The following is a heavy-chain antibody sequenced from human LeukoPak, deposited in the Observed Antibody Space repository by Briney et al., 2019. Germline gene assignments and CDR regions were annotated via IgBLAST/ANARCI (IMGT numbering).Heavy chain of an antibody. Sequence: ASVKVSCKASGYTFTSYAMHWVRQAPGQRLEWMGWINAGNGNTKYSQKFQGRVTITRDTSASTAYMELSSLRSEDTAVYYCARIGIAVAGRSYFDYWGQGTLVTVSS. V-gene: IGHV1-3*01. CDR3: ARIGIAVAGRSYFDY. D-gene: IGHD6-19*01. CDR2: INAGNGNT. CDR1: GYTFTSYA. J-gene: IGHJ4*02.